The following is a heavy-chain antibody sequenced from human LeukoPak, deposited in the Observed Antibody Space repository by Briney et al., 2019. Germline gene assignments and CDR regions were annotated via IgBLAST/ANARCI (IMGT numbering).Heavy chain of an antibody. CDR1: GGSISSYY. Sequence: SETLSPTCTVSGGSISSYYWSWIRQPPGKGLEWLGHIYYSGSTNYNPSLKSRVTISVDTSKNQFSLKLSSVTAADTAAYYCARLYYDSRGYSYFDYWGQGTLVTVSS. V-gene: IGHV4-59*08. CDR2: IYYSGST. J-gene: IGHJ4*02. D-gene: IGHD3-22*01. CDR3: ARLYYDSRGYSYFDY.